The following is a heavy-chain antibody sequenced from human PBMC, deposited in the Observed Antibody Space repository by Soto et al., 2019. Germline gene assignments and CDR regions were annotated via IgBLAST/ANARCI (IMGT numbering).Heavy chain of an antibody. CDR3: AKDPYSGVLVPVAIGFDP. CDR2: ISGSGGSA. V-gene: IGHV3-23*01. Sequence: VGSLRLSCAASGCTFSNYALTWVRQDPGKGLEWVSAISGSGGSAYYEDSVKGRFTISRDNSKNTLYLQMNSLRADDSGVYYCAKDPYSGVLVPVAIGFDPWGPGTLVTVSS. J-gene: IGHJ5*02. D-gene: IGHD2-2*01. CDR1: GCTFSNYA.